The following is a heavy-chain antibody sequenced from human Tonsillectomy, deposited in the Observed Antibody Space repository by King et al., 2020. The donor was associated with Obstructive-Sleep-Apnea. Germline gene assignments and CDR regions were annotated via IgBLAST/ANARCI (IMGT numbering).Heavy chain of an antibody. CDR3: ARDILGDSTDAFDI. J-gene: IGHJ3*02. D-gene: IGHD2/OR15-2a*01. CDR2: IYYSGST. Sequence: VQLQESGPGLVKPSQTLSLTCTVSGGSISSGGYYWSWIRQHPGKGLEWIGYIYYSGSTYYNPSPKSRVTISVDTSKNQFSLKLSSVTAADTAVYYCARDILGDSTDAFDIWGQGTMVTVSS. CDR1: GGSISSGGYY. V-gene: IGHV4-31*03.